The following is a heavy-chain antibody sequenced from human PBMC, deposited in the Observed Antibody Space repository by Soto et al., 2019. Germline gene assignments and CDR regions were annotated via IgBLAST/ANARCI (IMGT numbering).Heavy chain of an antibody. CDR3: TRDASRDSSARGWFDP. V-gene: IGHV3-21*01. CDR1: GFTFRSFT. J-gene: IGHJ5*02. Sequence: PGGSLRLSCAASGFTFRSFTMNWVRQAPGKGLEWVSTISSNSAYIHYTDALRGRFTISRDNAKNSLHLQMNSLRAEDTAVYYCTRDASRDSSARGWFDPWGPGTLVTVPQ. D-gene: IGHD6-13*01. CDR2: ISSNSAYI.